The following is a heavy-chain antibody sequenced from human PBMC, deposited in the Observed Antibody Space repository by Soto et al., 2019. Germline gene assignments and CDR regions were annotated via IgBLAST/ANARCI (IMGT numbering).Heavy chain of an antibody. Sequence: QVQLQESGPGLVKPSQTLSLTCTVSGGSISSGGYYWSWIRQHPGKGLEWIGYIYYSGSTYYNPSPKSRVTISVDTSKNQFSLKLSSVTAADTAVYYCASPSSASDYYYGMDVWGQGTTVTVSS. CDR1: GGSISSGGYY. J-gene: IGHJ6*02. CDR3: ASPSSASDYYYGMDV. CDR2: IYYSGST. V-gene: IGHV4-31*03.